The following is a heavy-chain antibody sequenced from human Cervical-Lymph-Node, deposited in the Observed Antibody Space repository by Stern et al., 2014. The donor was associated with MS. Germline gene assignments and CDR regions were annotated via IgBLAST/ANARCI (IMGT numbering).Heavy chain of an antibody. J-gene: IGHJ4*02. CDR1: GFTFSSYG. V-gene: IGHV3-30*03. CDR2: ISYDGNHK. Sequence: VQLVESGGAVVQPGRSLRLSCAASGFTFSSYGMHWVRQAPGKWLAWVTVISYDGNHKYYAASFKGRFTIYRDNSKNTLHLQMNSVTPDDTAIYYCARDYEDTSMLFDHWGQGTLVTVSS. D-gene: IGHD2-8*01. CDR3: ARDYEDTSMLFDH.